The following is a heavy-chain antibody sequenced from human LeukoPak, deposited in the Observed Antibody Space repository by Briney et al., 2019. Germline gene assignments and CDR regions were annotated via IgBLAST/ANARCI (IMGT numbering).Heavy chain of an antibody. CDR1: GGSISSGSYY. CDR3: AREIFSGTYGDGKYFDL. CDR2: IYTSGST. J-gene: IGHJ2*01. Sequence: SETLSLTCTVSGGSISSGSYYWSWIRQPAGKGLEWIGRIYTSGSTNYNPSLKSRVTTSVDTSKNQFSLKLSFVTAADTAVYYCAREIFSGTYGDGKYFDLWGRGNLVTVSS. D-gene: IGHD1-26*01. V-gene: IGHV4-61*02.